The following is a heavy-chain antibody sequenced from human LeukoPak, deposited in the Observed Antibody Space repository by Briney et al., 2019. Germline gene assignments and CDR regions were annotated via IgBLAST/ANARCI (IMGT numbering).Heavy chain of an antibody. CDR2: ISPNSGDT. CDR3: ARIISYGGSDGFDL. D-gene: IGHD1-26*01. V-gene: IGHV1-2*02. J-gene: IGHJ3*01. Sequence: ASVKVSCKASGYTLTAYYIHWVRQAPGQGLEWMGWISPNSGDTDYAQKFQGRVTMTRDTPISTVCMALSSLRSDDTAMYYCARIISYGGSDGFDLWGQGTMVTVSS. CDR1: GYTLTAYY.